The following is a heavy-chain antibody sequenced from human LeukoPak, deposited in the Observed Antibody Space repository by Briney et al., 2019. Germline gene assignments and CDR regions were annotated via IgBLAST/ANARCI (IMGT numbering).Heavy chain of an antibody. CDR1: GFTFSTYT. J-gene: IGHJ4*02. CDR3: GAAYSGSSPFDY. Sequence: GGSLRLSCTASGFTFSTYTMNWVRQAPGKGLEWVSSISSSSYYIYYADSVKGRFTISRDNAKNSLFLQMNSLRAEDTAVYYCGAAYSGSSPFDYWGQGTLVIVSS. V-gene: IGHV3-21*01. CDR2: ISSSSYYI. D-gene: IGHD1-26*01.